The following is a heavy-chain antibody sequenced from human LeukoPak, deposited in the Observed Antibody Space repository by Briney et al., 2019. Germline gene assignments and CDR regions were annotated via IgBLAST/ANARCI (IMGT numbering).Heavy chain of an antibody. V-gene: IGHV3-23*01. J-gene: IGHJ4*02. D-gene: IGHD6-19*01. CDR2: ISGSGGST. CDR1: GFTFSSYA. Sequence: PGGSLRLSCAASGFTFSSYAMSWVRQAPGKGLEWVSAISGSGGSTYYADSVKGRFTISRDNSKNTLYLQINSLRAEDTAVYYCAKDRIGIAVAGSTGYFDYWGQGTLVTVSS. CDR3: AKDRIGIAVAGSTGYFDY.